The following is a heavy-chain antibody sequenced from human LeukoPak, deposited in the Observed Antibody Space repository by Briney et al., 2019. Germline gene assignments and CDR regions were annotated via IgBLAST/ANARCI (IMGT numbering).Heavy chain of an antibody. CDR3: ARDGLEDWVLRLAYYYYGMDV. D-gene: IGHD3-3*01. J-gene: IGHJ6*02. CDR2: IYSGGST. V-gene: IGHV3-66*01. Sequence: PGGSLRLSCAASGFTFSSYAMSWVRQAPGKGLEWVSVIYSGGSTYYADSVKGRFTISRDNSKSTLYLQMNSLRAEDTAVYYCARDGLEDWVLRLAYYYYGMDVWGQGTTVTVSS. CDR1: GFTFSSYA.